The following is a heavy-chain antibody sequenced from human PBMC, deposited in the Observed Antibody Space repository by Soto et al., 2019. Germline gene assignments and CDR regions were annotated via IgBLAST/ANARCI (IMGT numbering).Heavy chain of an antibody. D-gene: IGHD4-17*01. CDR3: AHAGDYDLLTFDH. CDR2: IYWGDDK. Sequence: SGLAGEPAQTLTLTCGFSGFSLSSYGMGVAWIRQPPGKALEWLALIYWGDDKRYSPSLKDRLAISKDTSSNQVVLTITNMDPGDTATYFCAHAGDYDLLTFDHWGPGTLVTVSS. CDR1: GFSLSSYGMG. V-gene: IGHV2-5*02. J-gene: IGHJ4*02.